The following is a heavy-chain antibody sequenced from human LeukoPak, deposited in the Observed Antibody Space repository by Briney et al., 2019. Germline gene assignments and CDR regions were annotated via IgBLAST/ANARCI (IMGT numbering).Heavy chain of an antibody. V-gene: IGHV1-2*04. CDR1: GYTFTGYY. CDR2: INPNSGGT. Sequence: ASVKVSCKASGYTFTGYYMHWVRQAPGQGLEWMGWINPNSGGTNYAQKFQGWVTMTRDTSISTAYMELSRLRSDDTAVYYCARGASASMIVGPADAFDIWGQGTMVTVSS. CDR3: ARGASASMIVGPADAFDI. D-gene: IGHD3-22*01. J-gene: IGHJ3*02.